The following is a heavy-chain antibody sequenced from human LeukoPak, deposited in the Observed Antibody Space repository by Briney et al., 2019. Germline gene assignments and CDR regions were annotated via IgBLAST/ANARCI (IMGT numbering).Heavy chain of an antibody. CDR2: IYYSGST. CDR1: GGSISSSSYY. J-gene: IGHJ4*02. Sequence: KPSETLSLTCTVSGGSISSSSYYWGWIRQPPGKGLEWIGSIYYSGSTYYNPSLKSRVTISVDTSKNRFSLKLSSVTAADTAVYYCASAPVRWLQEGPAFDYWGQGTLVTVSS. D-gene: IGHD5-24*01. V-gene: IGHV4-39*01. CDR3: ASAPVRWLQEGPAFDY.